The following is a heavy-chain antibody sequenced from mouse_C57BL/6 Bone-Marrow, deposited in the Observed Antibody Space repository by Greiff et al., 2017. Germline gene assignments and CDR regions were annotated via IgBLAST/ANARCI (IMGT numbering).Heavy chain of an antibody. V-gene: IGHV6-6*01. CDR3: TRSGGYYWYFDV. D-gene: IGHD2-2*01. Sequence: EVMLVESGGGLVQPGGSMKLSCAASGFTFSDAWMDWVRQSPEKGLEWVAEIRNKANNHATYYAESVKGRFTISRDDSKSSVYLQMNSLRAEDTGIYYCTRSGGYYWYFDVWGTGTTVTVSS. CDR2: IRNKANNHAT. CDR1: GFTFSDAW. J-gene: IGHJ1*03.